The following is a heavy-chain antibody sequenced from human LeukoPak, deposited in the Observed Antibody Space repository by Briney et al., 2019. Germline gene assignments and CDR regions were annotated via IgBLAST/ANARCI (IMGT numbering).Heavy chain of an antibody. CDR2: INHSGST. CDR1: GGSFSGYY. Sequence: SETLSLTCAVYGGSFSGYYWSWIRQPPGKGLEWIGEINHSGSTNYNPSLKSRVTISVDTSKNQFSLKLSSVTAADTAVYYCARGPLLLWFGELLRPAGYYYYMDVWGKGTTVTISS. J-gene: IGHJ6*03. D-gene: IGHD3-10*01. V-gene: IGHV4-34*01. CDR3: ARGPLLLWFGELLRPAGYYYYMDV.